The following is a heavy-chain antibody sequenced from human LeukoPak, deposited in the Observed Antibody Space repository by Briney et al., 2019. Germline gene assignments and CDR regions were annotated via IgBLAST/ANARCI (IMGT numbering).Heavy chain of an antibody. V-gene: IGHV3-23*01. CDR1: GFTFSNYA. J-gene: IGHJ3*02. CDR3: AKDRRLGYCTSTSCASFDM. CDR2: ISGSGGST. Sequence: GGSLRLSCAASGFTFSNYAMSWVRQAPGKGLEWLSAISGSGGSTYYADSVKGRFTIPRDNSMSSLYLQMNSLRAEDTAVYYCAKDRRLGYCTSTSCASFDMWGQGTLVTVSS. D-gene: IGHD2-2*01.